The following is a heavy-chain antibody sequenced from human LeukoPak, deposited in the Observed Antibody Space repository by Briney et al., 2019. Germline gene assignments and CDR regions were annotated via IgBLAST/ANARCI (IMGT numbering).Heavy chain of an antibody. J-gene: IGHJ5*02. V-gene: IGHV4-31*03. CDR1: GGSISSGGYY. D-gene: IGHD2-21*02. Sequence: SETLSLTCTVSGGSISSGGYYWSWIRQHPGKGLEWIGYIYYSGSTYYNPSLKSRVTISVDTSKNQLSLKLSSVTAADTAVYYCAREPRAYCGGDCPNWFDPWGQGTLVTVSS. CDR2: IYYSGST. CDR3: AREPRAYCGGDCPNWFDP.